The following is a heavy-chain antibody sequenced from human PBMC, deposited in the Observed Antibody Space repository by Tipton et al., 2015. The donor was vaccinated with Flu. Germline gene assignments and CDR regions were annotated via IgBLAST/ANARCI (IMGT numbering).Heavy chain of an antibody. CDR2: IYYSGST. J-gene: IGHJ4*02. D-gene: IGHD6-19*01. V-gene: IGHV4-39*06. CDR3: ARDRGSSGWSDY. CDR1: GGSISSSSYY. Sequence: PGLVKPSETLSLTCTASGGSISSSSYYWGWIRQPPGKGLEWIGSIYYSGSTYYNPSLKGRVAISVDTSKNQFALKLSSVTAADTAVYYCARDRGSSGWSDYWGQGTLVTVSS.